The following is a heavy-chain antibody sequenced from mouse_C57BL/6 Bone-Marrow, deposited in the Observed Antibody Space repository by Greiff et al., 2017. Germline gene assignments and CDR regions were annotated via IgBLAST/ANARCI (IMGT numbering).Heavy chain of an antibody. J-gene: IGHJ2*01. CDR2: IYPGGGYT. V-gene: IGHV1-63*01. CDR3: AKIYDGYFYFDY. Sequence: VQLQQSGAELVRPGTSVTMSCKASGYTFTNYWIGWAKQRPGHGLEWIGDIYPGGGYTNYNEKFKGKATLTADKSSSTAYMQFSSLTSEDSAIYYCAKIYDGYFYFDYWGQGTTLTVSS. D-gene: IGHD2-3*01. CDR1: GYTFTNYW.